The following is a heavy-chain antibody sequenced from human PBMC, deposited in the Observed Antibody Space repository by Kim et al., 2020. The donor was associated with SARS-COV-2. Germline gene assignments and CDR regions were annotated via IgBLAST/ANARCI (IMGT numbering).Heavy chain of an antibody. V-gene: IGHV3-66*01. CDR2: IWRGGDT. D-gene: IGHD5-18*01. Sequence: GGSLRLSCAASGFSVSNFYMTWVRQAPGKGLEWDSVIWRGGDTFYADSVRGRFTISTDNFKNTLYLQMNSLRAEDTGVYYCTRDQVDGYWSWGQGTLVTVSS. J-gene: IGHJ5*02. CDR1: GFSVSNFY. CDR3: TRDQVDGYWS.